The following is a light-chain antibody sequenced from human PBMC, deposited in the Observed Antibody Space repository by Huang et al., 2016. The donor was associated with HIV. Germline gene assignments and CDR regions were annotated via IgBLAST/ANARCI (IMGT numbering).Light chain of an antibody. J-gene: IGKJ2*01. CDR1: QDISNY. Sequence: DIQMTQSPSSLSASVGDRVTITCQASQDISNYLSWYQHKPGRAPRPLSFDASSLETGVPSRFSGSVSGTYFTLTIASLQPEDVATYYCQHYDDPYTFGQGTKLEIK. CDR3: QHYDDPYT. CDR2: DAS. V-gene: IGKV1-33*01.